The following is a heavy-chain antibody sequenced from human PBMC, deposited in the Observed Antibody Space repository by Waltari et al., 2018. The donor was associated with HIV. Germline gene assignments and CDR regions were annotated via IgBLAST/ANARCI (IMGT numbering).Heavy chain of an antibody. V-gene: IGHV3-30*18. CDR1: GFTFSSYA. D-gene: IGHD6-19*01. CDR3: AKGASGWSPGY. CDR2: ISYHGDDK. Sequence: QVHLVESGGGVVQPGRSLRLSCAASGFTFSSYAMHWVRQAPDKGVELVAVISYHGDDKYYADSLKGRFTISRDNSKNTLYLQMNSLRAEDTAVYYCAKGASGWSPGYWCQGTLVTVSS. J-gene: IGHJ4*02.